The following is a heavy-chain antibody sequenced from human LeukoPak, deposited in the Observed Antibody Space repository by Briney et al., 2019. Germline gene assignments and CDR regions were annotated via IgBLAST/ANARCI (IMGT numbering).Heavy chain of an antibody. V-gene: IGHV4-39*06. CDR2: IYYSGST. Sequence: SETLSLTCTVSGGSISSSSYYWGWIRQPPGTGLEWIGTIYYSGSTYYNPSLKSRVTISVETSKNQFPLKLSSVTAADTAVYYCARGDILTGYPLDYWGQGTLVTVSA. CDR1: GGSISSSSYY. D-gene: IGHD3-9*01. J-gene: IGHJ4*02. CDR3: ARGDILTGYPLDY.